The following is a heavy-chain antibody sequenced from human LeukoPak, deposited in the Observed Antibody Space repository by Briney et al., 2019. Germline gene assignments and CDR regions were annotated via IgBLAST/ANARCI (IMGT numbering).Heavy chain of an antibody. Sequence: GGSLRLSCAASGFTFSTYGMNWVRQAPGKGLEWVSGVSPSGDITYYADSVKGRFTISRDNSKNTVYLQMNNVRAEDTAVYYYAKDGAWLRFDDWGQGTLVTVSS. CDR1: GFTFSTYG. D-gene: IGHD5-12*01. CDR2: VSPSGDIT. V-gene: IGHV3-23*01. J-gene: IGHJ4*02. CDR3: AKDGAWLRFDD.